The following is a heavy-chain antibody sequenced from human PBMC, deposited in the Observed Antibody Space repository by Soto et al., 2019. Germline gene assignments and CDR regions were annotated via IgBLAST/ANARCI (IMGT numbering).Heavy chain of an antibody. D-gene: IGHD3-3*02. J-gene: IGHJ4*02. V-gene: IGHV4-39*01. CDR2: MFYGVST. CDR1: GGSINTTGCN. Sequence: PSETLSLTCTVSGGSINTTGCNWGWILQPPGKGLEWIGSMFYGVSTYYNPSLKSRVTVSVDTSKNQFSLNLTAVTAADTAVYYCARLPSRHLVDYWGQGTLVTVSS. CDR3: ARLPSRHLVDY.